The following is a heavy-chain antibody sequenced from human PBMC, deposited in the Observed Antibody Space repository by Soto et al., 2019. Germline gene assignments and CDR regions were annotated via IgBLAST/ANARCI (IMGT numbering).Heavy chain of an antibody. J-gene: IGHJ6*01. CDR1: GFTFSSYG. CDR3: ARAGSSGYYPQLKRTNYYYGMDV. CDR2: IWYDGSNK. Sequence: QVQLVESGGGVVQPGRSLRLSCAASGFTFSSYGMHWVRQAPGKGLEWVAVIWYDGSNKYYADSVKGRFTISRDNSKNTLYLQMNSLRAEDTAVYYCARAGSSGYYPQLKRTNYYYGMDVW. D-gene: IGHD3-22*01. V-gene: IGHV3-33*01.